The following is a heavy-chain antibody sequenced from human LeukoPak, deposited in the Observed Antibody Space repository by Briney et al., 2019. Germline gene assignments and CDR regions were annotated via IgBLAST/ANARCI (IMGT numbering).Heavy chain of an antibody. J-gene: IGHJ4*02. CDR3: ARKDGDY. CDR1: GASISAFH. V-gene: IGHV4-4*07. Sequence: SETLSLTCTVAGASISAFHWTWFRQPAGKGLEWIGLIYSSGSTLFNPSLKSRVAMSVDLTKNQLSLKLTSVTAADTAMYYCARKDGDYWGRGTLVTVSS. CDR2: IYSSGST.